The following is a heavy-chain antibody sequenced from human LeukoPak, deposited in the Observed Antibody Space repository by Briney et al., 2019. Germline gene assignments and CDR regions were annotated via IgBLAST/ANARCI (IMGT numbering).Heavy chain of an antibody. J-gene: IGHJ3*02. CDR1: GFIFSSAW. V-gene: IGHV3-15*01. CDR2: IKSKTNGGIT. Sequence: GGSLRLSCAASGFIFSSAWMSWVRQAPGKGLEWVGRIKSKTNGGITDYAAPVKGRFTISRDDSKNTLYLQMDSLKTEDTAVYYCAREGIGGGAFDIWGQGTMVTVSA. D-gene: IGHD2/OR15-2a*01. CDR3: AREGIGGGAFDI.